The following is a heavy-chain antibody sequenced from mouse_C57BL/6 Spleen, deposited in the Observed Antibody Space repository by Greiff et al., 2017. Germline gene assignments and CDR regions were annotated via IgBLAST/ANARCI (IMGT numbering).Heavy chain of an antibody. CDR3: ARKCLLLRHYAMDY. CDR2: INPSTGGT. V-gene: IGHV1-42*01. CDR1: GYSFTGYY. J-gene: IGHJ4*01. D-gene: IGHD1-1*01. Sequence: EVQLQQSGPELVKPGASVKISCKASGYSFTGYYMHWVKQSPEKSLEWIGEINPSTGGTTYNQKFKAKATLTVDKSSSTAYMQLKSLTSEDSAVYYCARKCLLLRHYAMDYWGQGTSVTVSS.